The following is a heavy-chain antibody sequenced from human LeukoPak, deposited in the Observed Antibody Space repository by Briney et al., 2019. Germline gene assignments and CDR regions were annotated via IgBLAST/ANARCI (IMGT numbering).Heavy chain of an antibody. CDR3: ARDDPGPQAFDF. Sequence: GGSLRLSCAASGFSFSSYAMNWVRQAPGKGLVWVSHIKGDGSDIEYADSVKGRFTISTDNAKNTLYLQMNSLRAEDTAVYYCARDDPGPQAFDFWGRGTMVTVSS. CDR2: IKGDGSDI. CDR1: GFSFSSYA. J-gene: IGHJ3*01. V-gene: IGHV3-74*01.